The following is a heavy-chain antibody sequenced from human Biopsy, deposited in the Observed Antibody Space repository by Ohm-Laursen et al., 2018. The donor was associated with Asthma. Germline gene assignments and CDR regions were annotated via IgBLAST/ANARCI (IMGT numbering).Heavy chain of an antibody. D-gene: IGHD6-13*01. CDR2: IYYSGTT. V-gene: IGHV4-39*01. CDR1: SGSGGYMRSGNYY. Sequence: SQTLSLTCSLSSGSGGYMRSGNYYWGWIRQPPGKGLEWIGSIYYSGTTYYNPSLGSRVTVSADTSKNHFSLKLTSVTAADTAVYYCVRGSSSWHHGPFHYYYGLDVWGQGTTATVSS. CDR3: VRGSSSWHHGPFHYYYGLDV. J-gene: IGHJ6*02.